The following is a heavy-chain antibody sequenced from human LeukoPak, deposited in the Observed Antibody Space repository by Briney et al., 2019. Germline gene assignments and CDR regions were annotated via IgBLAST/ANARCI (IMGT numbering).Heavy chain of an antibody. J-gene: IGHJ4*02. CDR2: INHSGST. D-gene: IGHD6-13*01. V-gene: IGHV4-34*01. Sequence: SETLSLTCAVYGGSFSGYYWSWIRQPPGKGLEWIGEINHSGSTNYNPSLKSRVTISVDTSKNQFPLKLSSVTAADTAVYYCARLKTAAGIFDYWGRGTLVTVSS. CDR3: ARLKTAAGIFDY. CDR1: GGSFSGYY.